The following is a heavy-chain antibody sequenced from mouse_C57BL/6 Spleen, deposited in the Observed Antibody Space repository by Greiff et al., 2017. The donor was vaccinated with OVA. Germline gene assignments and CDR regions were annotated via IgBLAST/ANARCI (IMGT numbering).Heavy chain of an antibody. D-gene: IGHD2-3*01. V-gene: IGHV1-64*01. CDR3: ARSYDGYYSFDY. J-gene: IGHJ2*01. Sequence: QVQLQQSGAELVKPGASVKLSCKASGYTFTSYWMHWVKQRPGQGLEWIGMIHPNSGSTNYNEKFKSKATLTVDKSSSTAYMQLSSLTSEDSAVYYCARSYDGYYSFDYWGQGTTLTVSS. CDR2: IHPNSGST. CDR1: GYTFTSYW.